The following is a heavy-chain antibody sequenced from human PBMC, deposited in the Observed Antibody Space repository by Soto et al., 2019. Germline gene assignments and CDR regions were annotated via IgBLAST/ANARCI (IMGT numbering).Heavy chain of an antibody. CDR3: AKGGYCSSTSCYLMFAFDI. Sequence: GGSLRLSCAASGFTFSSYAMSWVRQAPGKGLEWVSAISGSGGSTYYADSVKGRFTISRDNSKNTLYLQMNSLRAEDTAVYYCAKGGYCSSTSCYLMFAFDIWGQGTMVTVSS. CDR2: ISGSGGST. V-gene: IGHV3-23*01. D-gene: IGHD2-2*01. J-gene: IGHJ3*02. CDR1: GFTFSSYA.